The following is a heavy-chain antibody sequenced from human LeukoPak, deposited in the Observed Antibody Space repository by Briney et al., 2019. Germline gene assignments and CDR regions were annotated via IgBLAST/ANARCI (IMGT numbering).Heavy chain of an antibody. CDR1: GFTFSTYW. CDR3: ARAVTFTEGY. J-gene: IGHJ4*02. V-gene: IGHV3-7*03. Sequence: GGSLRPSCAASGFTFSTYWMTWVRQAPGKGLEWVASLNQDGSEKYYVDSVKGRFTISRDNAQKSLYLEMKSLSAKDTAVYYCARAVTFTEGYWGQGALVTVSS. CDR2: LNQDGSEK.